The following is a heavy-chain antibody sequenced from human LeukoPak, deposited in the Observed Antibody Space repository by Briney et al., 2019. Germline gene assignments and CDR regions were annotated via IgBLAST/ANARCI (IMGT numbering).Heavy chain of an antibody. CDR1: GGHITTCDC. J-gene: IGHJ4*02. CDR3: ASQGGVRNDF. Sequence: PSETLSLTCGVSGGHITTCDCWCWVRQPPGKGLEWIGEICLDGRIRYTPSLKSRVSISIDRSKAQFSLNLISVTAADMAVYCGASQGGVRNDFWGQGILVTVSS. D-gene: IGHD2-15*01. CDR2: ICLDGRI. V-gene: IGHV4-4*01.